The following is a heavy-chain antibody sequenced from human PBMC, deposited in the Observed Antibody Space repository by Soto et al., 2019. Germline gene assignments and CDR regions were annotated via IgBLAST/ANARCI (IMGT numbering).Heavy chain of an antibody. CDR2: ISSGAGTT. CDR1: GPTFSDYG. V-gene: IGHV3-23*01. J-gene: IGHJ5*02. Sequence: PGGSLRLSCSVSGPTFSDYGLNWIRQAPGKGLEWVSGISSGAGTTYYADSFKGRFTISRDNSRNKLYLQMDNLRPEDTAVYYCAVRRRSPVNEWFDPWGQGTLVTVSS. CDR3: AVRRRSPVNEWFDP. D-gene: IGHD1-1*01.